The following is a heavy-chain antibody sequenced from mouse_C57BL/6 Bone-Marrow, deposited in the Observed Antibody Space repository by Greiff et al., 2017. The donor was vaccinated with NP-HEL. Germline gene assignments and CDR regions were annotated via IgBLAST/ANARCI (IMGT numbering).Heavy chain of an antibody. CDR1: GYTFTDYY. J-gene: IGHJ2*01. CDR2: INPYNGGT. V-gene: IGHV1-19*01. CDR3: ARPGSTTVLHYYDY. Sequence: EVQLQQSGPVLVKPGASVKMSCKASGYTFTDYYMNWVKQSPGKSLEWIGVINPYNGGTSYNQKFKGKATLTVDKSSNTAYMELNSLTSEDSAVYYCARPGSTTVLHYYDYGGQGTTLTVSS. D-gene: IGHD1-1*01.